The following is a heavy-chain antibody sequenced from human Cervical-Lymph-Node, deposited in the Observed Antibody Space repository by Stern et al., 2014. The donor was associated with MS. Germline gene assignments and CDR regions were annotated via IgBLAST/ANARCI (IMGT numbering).Heavy chain of an antibody. Sequence: QVQLQESGPGLVKPSETLSLTCTVSGGSVRSYYWSWMRQPPGKGLEWIGYIYDSGSTNYNPSLKSRVTISVDTSKNQYSLRLTSVTAADTAVYYCATYSIGPRRIYFDFWGQGILVTVSS. CDR1: GGSVRSYY. J-gene: IGHJ4*02. CDR3: ATYSIGPRRIYFDF. V-gene: IGHV4-59*02. CDR2: IYDSGST. D-gene: IGHD6-6*01.